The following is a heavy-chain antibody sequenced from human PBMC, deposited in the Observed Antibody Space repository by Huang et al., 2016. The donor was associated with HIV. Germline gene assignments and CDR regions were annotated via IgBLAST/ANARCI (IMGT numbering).Heavy chain of an antibody. CDR2: IKIQADGVT. J-gene: IGHJ4*02. Sequence: EVQLVESGGGLVKPGGSLRVSCVASGFTFTHAWMSWVRQAPGKGLEWGVRIKIQADGVTNYAAPVKGRFTISRDDSKNTLYLEMNSLKTEDTAVYYCATESLYHDTSGSPRGLDFWGQGTLVTVSS. V-gene: IGHV3-15*01. D-gene: IGHD3-22*01. CDR3: ATESLYHDTSGSPRGLDF. CDR1: GFTFTHAW.